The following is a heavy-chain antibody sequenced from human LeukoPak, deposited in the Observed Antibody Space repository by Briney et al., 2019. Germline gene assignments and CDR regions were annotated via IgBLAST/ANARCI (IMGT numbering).Heavy chain of an antibody. J-gene: IGHJ4*02. CDR1: VYTFNGHC. D-gene: IGHD6-13*01. CDR2: IIPILGIA. CDR3: ARNKIAAAGPRDY. V-gene: IGHV1-69*02. Sequence: SVKVSCKASVYTFNGHCMHLVRHPPGQGLESVGRIIPILGIANYAQQVQGRVTITADKSTSTAYMELSSVRSEDTAVYYCARNKIAAAGPRDYWGQGTLVTVSS.